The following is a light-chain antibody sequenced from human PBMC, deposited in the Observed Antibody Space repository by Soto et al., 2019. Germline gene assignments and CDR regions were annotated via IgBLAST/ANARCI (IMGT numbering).Light chain of an antibody. Sequence: DIQMTHSPSTLSGSVGDRVTITCRASQTISSWLAWYQQKPGKAPKLLIYKASTLKSGVPSRFSGSGSGTEFTLTISSLQPDDFATYYCQHYHSYSEAFGQGTKVELK. CDR2: KAS. CDR1: QTISSW. CDR3: QHYHSYSEA. V-gene: IGKV1-5*03. J-gene: IGKJ1*01.